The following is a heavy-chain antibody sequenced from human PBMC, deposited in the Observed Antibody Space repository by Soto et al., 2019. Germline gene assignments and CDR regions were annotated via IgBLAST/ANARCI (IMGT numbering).Heavy chain of an antibody. CDR3: ARGAKLSSSWRFDY. J-gene: IGHJ4*02. CDR2: ISSSSSYI. D-gene: IGHD6-13*01. Sequence: PGGSLRLSXAASGFTFSSYSMNWVRQAPGKGLEWVSSISSSSSYIYYADSVKGRFTISRDNAKNSLYLQMNSLRAEDTAVYYCARGAKLSSSWRFDYWGQGTLVTVSS. V-gene: IGHV3-21*01. CDR1: GFTFSSYS.